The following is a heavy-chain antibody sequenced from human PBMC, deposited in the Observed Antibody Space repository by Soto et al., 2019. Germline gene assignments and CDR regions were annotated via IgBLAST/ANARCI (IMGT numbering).Heavy chain of an antibody. Sequence: AGGSLRLSCAASGFTFSSYAMTWVRQAPGKGLEWVSGISGSGGNIYYADSVKGRFTISRDNSKNTLYLQMNSLRAEDTAVYYCAKGRPYCSGGSCYPGPFDSWGQGTLVPVSS. J-gene: IGHJ4*02. D-gene: IGHD2-15*01. CDR2: ISGSGGNI. CDR1: GFTFSSYA. V-gene: IGHV3-23*01. CDR3: AKGRPYCSGGSCYPGPFDS.